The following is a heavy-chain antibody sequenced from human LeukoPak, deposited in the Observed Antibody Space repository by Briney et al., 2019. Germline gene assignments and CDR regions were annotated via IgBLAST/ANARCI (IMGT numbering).Heavy chain of an antibody. CDR2: ISGGGGST. D-gene: IGHD6-13*01. CDR3: AKDGGRGGAAAGSAFDY. CDR1: GFTFSSYA. Sequence: GGSLRLSCAASGFTFSSYAMSWVRQAPGKGLKWVSGISGGGGSTYYADSVKGRFTISRDNSKNTLYLQMNSLRAEDTAVYYCAKDGGRGGAAAGSAFDYWGQETLVTVSS. V-gene: IGHV3-23*01. J-gene: IGHJ4*02.